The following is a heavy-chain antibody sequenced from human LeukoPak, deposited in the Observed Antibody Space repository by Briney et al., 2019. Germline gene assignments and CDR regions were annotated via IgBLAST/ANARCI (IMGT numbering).Heavy chain of an antibody. CDR1: GFIFSSYA. Sequence: GGSLRLSCAASGFIFSSYAMNWVRQAPGKGLEWVSVISGSGGSTYYADSVKGRFTISRDNSKNTLDLQMNSLRAEDTAVHYCASPRITGTSRPFDYWGQGTLVTVSS. CDR3: ASPRITGTSRPFDY. D-gene: IGHD1-7*01. CDR2: ISGSGGST. J-gene: IGHJ4*02. V-gene: IGHV3-23*01.